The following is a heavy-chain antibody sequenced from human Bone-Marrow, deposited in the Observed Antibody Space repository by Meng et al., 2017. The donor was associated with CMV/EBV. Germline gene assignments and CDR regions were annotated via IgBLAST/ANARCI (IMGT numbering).Heavy chain of an antibody. Sequence: ASVKVSCKASGYTFTGYYMHWVRQAPGQGLEWMGWINPNSGGTNYAQKFQGSVTMTRDTSISTAYMELSRLRSDDTAVYYCARATYGGYYYYGMDVWGQGTTVTVSS. CDR2: INPNSGGT. D-gene: IGHD4/OR15-4a*01. CDR1: GYTFTGYY. V-gene: IGHV1-2*02. CDR3: ARATYGGYYYYGMDV. J-gene: IGHJ6*02.